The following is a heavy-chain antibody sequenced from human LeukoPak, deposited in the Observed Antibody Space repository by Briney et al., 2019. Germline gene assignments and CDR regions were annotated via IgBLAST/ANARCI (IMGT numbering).Heavy chain of an antibody. CDR1: GGSFSGYY. J-gene: IGHJ3*02. CDR2: INHSGST. V-gene: IGHV4-34*01. CDR3: ARVTLAFDI. Sequence: SETLSLTCAVYGGSFSGYYWSWIRQPPGKGLEWIGEINHSGSTYYNPSLKSRVTISEDTSKNQFSLKLNSVTAADTAVYYCARVTLAFDIWGQGTMVSVSS.